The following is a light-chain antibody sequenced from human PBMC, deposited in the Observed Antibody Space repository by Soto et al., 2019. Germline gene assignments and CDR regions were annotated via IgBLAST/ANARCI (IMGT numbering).Light chain of an antibody. Sequence: DIQMTQSPSTLSASVGDRVTITCRAGQSISDWLAWYQQIPGKAPKLLIFDASTLQSGVPSRFSGSGSGTEFTLTIISLQPDDFGTYYCQEYTSATFGRGTRLEIK. CDR1: QSISDW. J-gene: IGKJ2*01. V-gene: IGKV1-5*01. CDR3: QEYTSAT. CDR2: DAS.